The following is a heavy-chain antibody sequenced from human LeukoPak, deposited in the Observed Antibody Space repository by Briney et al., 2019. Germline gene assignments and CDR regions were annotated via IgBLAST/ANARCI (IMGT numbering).Heavy chain of an antibody. CDR2: ISGNGATT. J-gene: IGHJ4*02. V-gene: IGHV3-23*01. D-gene: IGHD3-10*01. CDR1: GFTFSSYA. Sequence: GGSLRLSCSASGFTFSSYAMHWVRQAPGKGLEWVSGISGNGATTHHADSVKGRFTIARDNSKNTLYLQMNSLRAEDTAVYYCAKWKYGSDFGYFDYWGQGTLVTVSS. CDR3: AKWKYGSDFGYFDY.